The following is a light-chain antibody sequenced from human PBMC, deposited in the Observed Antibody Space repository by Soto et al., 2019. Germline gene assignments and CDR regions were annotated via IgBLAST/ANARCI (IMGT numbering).Light chain of an antibody. Sequence: DIVMTQSPDSLAVSLGERVTINCKSSQTVLYSPNNMNYLAWYHQKPGQPPKLLLYWASTRESGVPDRFSGSGSGTDFTLTISSLQAEDVAVYYCQQYYSMGTCGGGTKVDIK. CDR2: WAS. J-gene: IGKJ4*01. CDR1: QTVLYSPNNMNY. V-gene: IGKV4-1*01. CDR3: QQYYSMGT.